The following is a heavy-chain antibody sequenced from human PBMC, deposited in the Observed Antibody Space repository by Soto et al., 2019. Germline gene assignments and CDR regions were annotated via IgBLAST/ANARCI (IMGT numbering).Heavy chain of an antibody. CDR1: GYSFTTYW. V-gene: IGHV5-51*01. CDR3: ARQAAAGKYYYGMDV. J-gene: IGHJ6*02. CDR2: IYPGDSDT. D-gene: IGHD6-13*01. Sequence: EVQLVQSGAEVRKPGKSLKISCKGSGYSFTTYWIGWLRQMPGKGLVCMGIIYPGDSDTRYCPSSQFQVTISADNSISPAHLQWSCLKASDTAMYYCARQAAAGKYYYGMDVWGQGTTVTVSS.